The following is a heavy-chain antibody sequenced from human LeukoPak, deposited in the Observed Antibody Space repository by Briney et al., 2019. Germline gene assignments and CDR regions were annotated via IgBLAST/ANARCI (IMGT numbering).Heavy chain of an antibody. CDR3: ARDSIDVTAGVYYYMDV. CDR1: GGSISGGGYY. CDR2: MYYSGST. V-gene: IGHV4-31*03. Sequence: PSQTLSLTCTVSGGSISGGGYYWSWIRQHPGKGLEWIGYMYYSGSTYYNTALKSRVTISVDTSKNQFSLRLSSVTAADTAVYYCARDSIDVTAGVYYYMDVWGKGTTVTVSS. J-gene: IGHJ6*03. D-gene: IGHD1-20*01.